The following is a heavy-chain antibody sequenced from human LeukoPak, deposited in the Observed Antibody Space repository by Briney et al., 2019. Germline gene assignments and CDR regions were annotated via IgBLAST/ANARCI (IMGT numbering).Heavy chain of an antibody. J-gene: IGHJ4*02. Sequence: PGGSLRLSCAASGFTFSSYWMHWVRQAPGKGLVWVSRINSDGSSTSYADSVKGRFTISRDNAKNTLYLQMNSLRAEDTAVYYCARATSGDYEVIDSYYFDYWGQRTLVTVSS. CDR2: INSDGSST. CDR3: ARATSGDYEVIDSYYFDY. D-gene: IGHD4-17*01. CDR1: GFTFSSYW. V-gene: IGHV3-74*01.